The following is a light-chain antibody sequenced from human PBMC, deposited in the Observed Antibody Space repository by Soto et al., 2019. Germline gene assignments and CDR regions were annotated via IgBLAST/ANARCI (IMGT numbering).Light chain of an antibody. Sequence: QSALTQPASVSGSPGQSITISCTGTSSDVGGYNYVSWYQQHPGKAPKLIIYDVSNRPSGVSNRFSGSKSGNTASLTISGLRAGDEADYYCSSYTSSSTYVFGTGTKATVL. V-gene: IGLV2-14*01. CDR2: DVS. CDR1: SSDVGGYNY. J-gene: IGLJ1*01. CDR3: SSYTSSSTYV.